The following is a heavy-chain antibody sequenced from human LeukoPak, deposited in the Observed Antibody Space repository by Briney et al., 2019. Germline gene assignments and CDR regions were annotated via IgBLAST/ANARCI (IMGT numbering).Heavy chain of an antibody. Sequence: SETLSLTRTVSGGSISSYYWSWIRQPAGKGLEWIGRIYTSGSTNYNPSLKSRVTMSVDTSKNQFSLKLSSVTAADTAVYYCARNYYDSSGYRGDWFDPWGQGTLVTVSS. CDR3: ARNYYDSSGYRGDWFDP. J-gene: IGHJ5*02. V-gene: IGHV4-4*07. CDR1: GGSISSYY. D-gene: IGHD3-22*01. CDR2: IYTSGST.